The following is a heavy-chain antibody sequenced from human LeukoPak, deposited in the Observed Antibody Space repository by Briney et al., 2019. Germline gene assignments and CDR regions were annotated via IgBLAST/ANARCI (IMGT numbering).Heavy chain of an antibody. J-gene: IGHJ6*02. CDR2: INHSGST. D-gene: IGHD6-19*01. CDR1: GGSISSYY. Sequence: SETLSLTCTVSGGSISSYYWSWIRQPPGKGLEWIGEINHSGSTNYNPSLKSRVTISVDTSKNQFSLKLSSVTAADTAVHYCAWISGWTQYYYYGMDVWGQGTTVTVSS. CDR3: AWISGWTQYYYYGMDV. V-gene: IGHV4-34*01.